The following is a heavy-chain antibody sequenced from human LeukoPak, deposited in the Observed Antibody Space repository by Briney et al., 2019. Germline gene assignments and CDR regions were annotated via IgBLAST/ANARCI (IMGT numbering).Heavy chain of an antibody. CDR3: ARVAFELGYCSGGSCYSFDP. Sequence: GSSVKVSCKASGGTFSSYAISWVRQAPGQGLEWMGRIIPILGIANYAQKFQGRVTITADESTSAAYMELSSLRSEDTAVYYCARVAFELGYCSGGSCYSFDPWGQGTLVTVSS. D-gene: IGHD2-15*01. J-gene: IGHJ5*02. V-gene: IGHV1-69*04. CDR2: IIPILGIA. CDR1: GGTFSSYA.